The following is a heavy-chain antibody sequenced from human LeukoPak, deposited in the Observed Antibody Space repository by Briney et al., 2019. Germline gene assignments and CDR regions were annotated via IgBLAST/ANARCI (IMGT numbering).Heavy chain of an antibody. J-gene: IGHJ4*02. CDR2: INHSGST. CDR1: GGSFSGYY. V-gene: IGHV4-34*01. Sequence: SETLSLTCAVYGGSFSGYYWSWIRQPPGKGLEWIGEINHSGSTNYNPSLKSRVTISVDTSKNQFSLKLSSVTAADTAVYYCARGGPLIAAAGKFDYWGQGTLVTVSS. D-gene: IGHD6-13*01. CDR3: ARGGPLIAAAGKFDY.